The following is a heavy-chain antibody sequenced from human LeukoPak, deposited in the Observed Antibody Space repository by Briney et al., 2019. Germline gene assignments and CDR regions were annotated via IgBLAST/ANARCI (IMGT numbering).Heavy chain of an antibody. V-gene: IGHV3-33*01. J-gene: IGHJ4*02. CDR1: GFTFSNYG. D-gene: IGHD5-18*01. CDR2: IWYDGSNK. CDR3: ARTVDTAMAVTFDY. Sequence: GGSLRLSCAASGFTFSNYGMHWVRQAPGKGLEWVALIWYDGSNKYYADSVKGRFTISRDNSKNTLYLQMNSLRAEDTAVYHCARTVDTAMAVTFDYWGQGSLVTVSS.